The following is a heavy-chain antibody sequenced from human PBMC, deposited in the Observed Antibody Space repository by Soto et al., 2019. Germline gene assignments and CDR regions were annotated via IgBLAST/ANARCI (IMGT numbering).Heavy chain of an antibody. Sequence: GGSLRLSCAASGFTFSSYAMHWVRQAPGKGLEWVAVISYDGSNKYYADSVKGRFTISRDNSKNTLYLQMNSLRAEDTAVYYCAREQWLDDNYYGMDVWGQGTTVTVSS. CDR3: AREQWLDDNYYGMDV. CDR2: ISYDGSNK. D-gene: IGHD6-19*01. J-gene: IGHJ6*02. V-gene: IGHV3-30-3*01. CDR1: GFTFSSYA.